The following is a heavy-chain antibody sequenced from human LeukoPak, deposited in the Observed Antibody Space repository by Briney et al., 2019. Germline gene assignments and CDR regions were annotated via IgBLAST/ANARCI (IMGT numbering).Heavy chain of an antibody. Sequence: ASVKVSCKASGYTFTSYDINWVRQATGQGLEWMGWMNPNSGNTGYAQKFQGRVTMTRDTSISTAYMELSGLRSEDTAVYYCARVSEDSSGYSPGYWGQGTLVTVSS. J-gene: IGHJ4*02. CDR2: MNPNSGNT. CDR1: GYTFTSYD. D-gene: IGHD3-22*01. CDR3: ARVSEDSSGYSPGY. V-gene: IGHV1-8*01.